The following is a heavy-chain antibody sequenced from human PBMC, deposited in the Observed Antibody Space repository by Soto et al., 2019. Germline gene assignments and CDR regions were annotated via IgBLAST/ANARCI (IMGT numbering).Heavy chain of an antibody. CDR1: GFTFSYYW. V-gene: IGHV3-74*01. D-gene: IGHD1-26*01. CDR2: IHSDGSST. J-gene: IGHJ3*01. CDR3: ARGDRGAFEL. Sequence: EVQLVESGGGLVRPGGSLRLSCAASGFTFSYYWMHWVRQAPGKGLVWVSRIHSDGSSTTYADFVKGRFISSRANARNAAELQTTGVRVVDTVVYYCARGDRGAFELWGQGTVVTVSS.